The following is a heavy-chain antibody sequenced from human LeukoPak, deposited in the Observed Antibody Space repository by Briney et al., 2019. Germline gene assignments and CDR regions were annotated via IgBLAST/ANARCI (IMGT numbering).Heavy chain of an antibody. D-gene: IGHD3-3*01. J-gene: IGHJ4*02. CDR2: ISYDGSNK. V-gene: IGHV3-30-3*01. CDR1: GFNFSSFW. CDR3: ARDPSYDFWSGYHDYFDY. Sequence: GGSLRLSCAASGFNFSSFWMSWVRQAPGKGLERVAVISYDGSNKYYADSVKGRFTISRDNSKNTLYLQMNSLRAEDTAVYYCARDPSYDFWSGYHDYFDYRGQGTLVTVSS.